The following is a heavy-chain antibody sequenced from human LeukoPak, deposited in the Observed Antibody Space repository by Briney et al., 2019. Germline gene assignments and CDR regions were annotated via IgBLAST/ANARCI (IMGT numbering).Heavy chain of an antibody. CDR3: ASLQNVPSYYNYYVMDA. CDR1: GFTFSNYW. CDR2: INSDGSTT. Sequence: PGGSLRLSCAASGFTFSNYWMHWVRQAPGKGLVWVSRINSDGSTTNYADSVKGRFTISRDNAKNTLFLQMNSLRAEDTAVYYCASLQNVPSYYNYYVMDAWGQGTTVTVSS. J-gene: IGHJ6*02. V-gene: IGHV3-74*01. D-gene: IGHD2/OR15-2a*01.